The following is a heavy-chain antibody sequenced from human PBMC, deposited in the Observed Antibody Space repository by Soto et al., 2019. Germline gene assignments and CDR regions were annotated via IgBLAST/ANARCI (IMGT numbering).Heavy chain of an antibody. CDR1: GFTFSSYS. V-gene: IGHV3-21*01. CDR3: ARSLVVVPAAIDAFDI. J-gene: IGHJ3*02. Sequence: GGSLRLSCAASGFTFSSYSMNWVRQAPGKGLEWVSSISSSSSYIYYADSVKGRFTISRDNAKNSLYLQMSSLRAEDTAVYYCARSLVVVPAAIDAFDIWGQGTMVTVS. D-gene: IGHD2-2*01. CDR2: ISSSSSYI.